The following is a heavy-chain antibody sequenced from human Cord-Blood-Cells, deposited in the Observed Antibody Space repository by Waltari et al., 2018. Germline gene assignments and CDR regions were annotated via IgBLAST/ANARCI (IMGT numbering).Heavy chain of an antibody. CDR1: GFTFSDHY. J-gene: IGHJ4*02. V-gene: IGHV3-72*01. Sequence: EVQLVESGGGLVQPGGSLRLSCAASGFTFSDHYMDWVRQAPGKGLGWVGRTRNKANSYTTEYAASVKGRFTISRDDSENSLYLQMNSLKTEDTAVYYFARSYYDSSGYYYYFDYWGQGTLVTVSS. CDR2: TRNKANSYTT. CDR3: ARSYYDSSGYYYYFDY. D-gene: IGHD3-22*01.